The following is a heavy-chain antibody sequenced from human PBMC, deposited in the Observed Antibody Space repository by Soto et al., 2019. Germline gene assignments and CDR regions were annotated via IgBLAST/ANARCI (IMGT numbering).Heavy chain of an antibody. Sequence: GASVKVSCKASGYTFTSNYMHWVRQPPGQGRVGMGIINPSGGSTSDAQRSQGRVTMNRNTSTSTVYMELSSLRSEDTAVYYCASDYDFWSGYWEDYYYYYGMAVWGQGTTVTVSS. CDR2: INPSGGST. V-gene: IGHV1-46*01. CDR3: ASDYDFWSGYWEDYYYYYGMAV. D-gene: IGHD3-3*01. J-gene: IGHJ6*02. CDR1: GYTFTSNY.